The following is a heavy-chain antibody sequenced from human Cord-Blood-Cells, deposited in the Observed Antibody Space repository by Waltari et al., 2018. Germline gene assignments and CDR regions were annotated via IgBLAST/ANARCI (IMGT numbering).Heavy chain of an antibody. V-gene: IGHV4-34*01. CDR3: ARDRARVVPAARRGIGNWFDP. CDR2: INHSGST. J-gene: IGHJ5*02. CDR1: GGSFSGYY. Sequence: QVQLQQWGAGLLKPSETLSLTCAVYGGSFSGYYWSWIRQPPGKGLEWIGEINHSGSTNYNPSRKSRVTRSVDTSKNQCSLKLSSVTAADTAVYYCARDRARVVPAARRGIGNWFDPWGQGTLVTVSS. D-gene: IGHD2-2*01.